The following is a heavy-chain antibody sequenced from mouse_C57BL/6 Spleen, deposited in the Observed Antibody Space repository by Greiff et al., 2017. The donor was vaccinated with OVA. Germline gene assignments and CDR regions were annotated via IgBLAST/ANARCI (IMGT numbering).Heavy chain of an antibody. J-gene: IGHJ2*01. Sequence: QVQLKQPGAELVRPGSSVKLSCKASGYTFTSYWMHWVKQRPIQGLEWIGNIDPSDSETHYNQKFKDKATLTVDKSSSTAYMQLSSLTSEDSAVYYCARSLHYYGSLYYFDYWGQGTTLTVSS. D-gene: IGHD1-1*01. CDR3: ARSLHYYGSLYYFDY. V-gene: IGHV1-52*01. CDR2: IDPSDSET. CDR1: GYTFTSYW.